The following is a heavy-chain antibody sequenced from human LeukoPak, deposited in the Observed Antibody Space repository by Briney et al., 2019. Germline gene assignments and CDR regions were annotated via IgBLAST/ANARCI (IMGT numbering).Heavy chain of an antibody. J-gene: IGHJ4*02. V-gene: IGHV4-34*01. CDR1: GGSFSGYY. D-gene: IGHD5-18*01. CDR3: ARGGYSYGYGY. CDR2: INHSGST. Sequence: SETLSLTCAVYGGSFSGYYWSWIRQPPGKGLEWIGEINHSGSTNYNPSLKSRVTISVDTSKNQFSLRLSSVTAADTAVYYCARGGYSYGYGYWGQGTLVTVSS.